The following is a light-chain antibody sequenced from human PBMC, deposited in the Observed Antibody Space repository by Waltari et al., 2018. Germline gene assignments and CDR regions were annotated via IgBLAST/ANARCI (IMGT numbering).Light chain of an antibody. CDR1: QSIGDW. CDR3: QQYNSNSWM. V-gene: IGKV1-5*03. CDR2: KAS. Sequence: DIQMTQSPPTLSASVGDRVTITCRASQSIGDWLAWYQQKPGKAPKPLIYKASSLQIGVSSRFSGSGSGTEFTLTISSLRPSDVATCYCQQYNSNSWMFGQGTKVEIK. J-gene: IGKJ1*01.